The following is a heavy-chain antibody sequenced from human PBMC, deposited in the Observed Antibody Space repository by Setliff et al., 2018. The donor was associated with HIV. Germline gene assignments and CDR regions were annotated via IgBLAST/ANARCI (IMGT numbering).Heavy chain of an antibody. CDR2: IYYTGTT. CDR3: ARLGTRTVAADADFDS. V-gene: IGHV4-31*03. CDR1: GASISSGGYY. J-gene: IGHJ4*02. D-gene: IGHD2-15*01. Sequence: ASETLSLTCTISGASISSGGYYWSWIRQHPVKGLEWIGYIYYTGTTFYNPSLESRLIISLDTPKNQFSPRLTSVTAADTAVYYCARLGTRTVAADADFDSWGQGALVTVSS.